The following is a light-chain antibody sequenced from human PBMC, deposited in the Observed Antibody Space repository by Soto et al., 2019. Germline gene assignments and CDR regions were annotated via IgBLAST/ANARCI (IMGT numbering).Light chain of an antibody. Sequence: ERGMKQSPATMSVSPGERATLSCRASQSVNNNLAWYQQKPGQAPRLLIYGASARATGIPARFSGSGSGTEFTLTISSLQSEDFAVYYCQQYNNWPLTFGGGTKVEIK. CDR1: QSVNNN. CDR3: QQYNNWPLT. CDR2: GAS. V-gene: IGKV3-15*01. J-gene: IGKJ4*01.